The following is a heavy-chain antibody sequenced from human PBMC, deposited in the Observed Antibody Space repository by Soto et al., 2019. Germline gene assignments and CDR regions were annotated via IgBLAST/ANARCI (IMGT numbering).Heavy chain of an antibody. D-gene: IGHD5-18*01. CDR3: ARGRFRAPWYSYDDAFDI. Sequence: GGSLRLSCAASGFTFSSYDMHWVRQATGKGLEWVSAIGTAGDTYYPGSVKGRFTISRENAKNSLYLQMNSLRAEDTAVYYCARGRFRAPWYSYDDAFDIWGQGTMVTVSS. J-gene: IGHJ3*02. V-gene: IGHV3-13*01. CDR2: IGTAGDT. CDR1: GFTFSSYD.